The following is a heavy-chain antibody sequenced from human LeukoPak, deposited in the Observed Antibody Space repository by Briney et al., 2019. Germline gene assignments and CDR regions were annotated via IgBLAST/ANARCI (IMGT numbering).Heavy chain of an antibody. Sequence: PGGSLRLSCAASEFTSNRYWMSWVRQAPGKGLEWVANIEHGGSEAHYVDSVKGRFTISRDNAKNSLSLQMNSLNVDDTGVYFCKRDALFGSGRTHLDFWSQGTLVSVSS. CDR3: KRDALFGSGRTHLDF. V-gene: IGHV3-7*04. CDR2: IEHGGSEA. D-gene: IGHD3-10*01. J-gene: IGHJ4*02. CDR1: EFTSNRYW.